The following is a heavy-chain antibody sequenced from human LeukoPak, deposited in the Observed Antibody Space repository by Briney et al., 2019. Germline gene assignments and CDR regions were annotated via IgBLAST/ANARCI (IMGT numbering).Heavy chain of an antibody. CDR1: GFTFNNYA. Sequence: GGSLRVSCAASGFTFNNYAMNWVRQAPGKGLEWVSVISGSGGTTYYADSVKGRFTISRDSSKNTLYLQMNSLRAEDTAVYYCAKVSGGGLYYDGMDVWGQGTTATVSS. D-gene: IGHD1-14*01. J-gene: IGHJ6*02. V-gene: IGHV3-23*01. CDR2: ISGSGGTT. CDR3: AKVSGGGLYYDGMDV.